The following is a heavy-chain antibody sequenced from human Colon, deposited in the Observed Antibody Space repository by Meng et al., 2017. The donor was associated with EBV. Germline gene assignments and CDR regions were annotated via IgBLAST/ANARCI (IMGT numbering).Heavy chain of an antibody. Sequence: PLPESGPGMWNPSHTLSLPCTVFGGSVSRDGYYWTCIRQHPGKCLWWFWHIYYSGSTFYNPSLKRRVIISIATSKNQFSLNLRSVTAADTAVYYCARVSSGWDYFNYWGQGTLVTVSS. CDR2: IYYSGST. V-gene: IGHV4-31*03. CDR1: GGSVSRDGYY. D-gene: IGHD6-19*01. J-gene: IGHJ4*02. CDR3: ARVSSGWDYFNY.